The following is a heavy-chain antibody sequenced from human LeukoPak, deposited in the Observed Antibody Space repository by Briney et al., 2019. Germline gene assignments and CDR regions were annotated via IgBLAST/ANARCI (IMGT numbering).Heavy chain of an antibody. V-gene: IGHV5-51*01. D-gene: IGHD6-6*01. CDR3: ARPVAARDYYFDY. CDR1: GYSFTSYW. J-gene: IGHJ4*02. Sequence: ESLKISCHGPGYSFTSYWIGWVRQMPGKGLDWMGIIYPGDSDTRYSPSFQGQVTISADKSISTAYLQWSSLKAPDAAMYYCARPVAARDYYFDYWGQGTLVTVSS. CDR2: IYPGDSDT.